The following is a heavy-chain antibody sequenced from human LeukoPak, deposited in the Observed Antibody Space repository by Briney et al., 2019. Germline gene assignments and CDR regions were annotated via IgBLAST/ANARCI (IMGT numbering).Heavy chain of an antibody. CDR2: IHYNGQT. J-gene: IGHJ4*02. V-gene: IGHV4-59*08. Sequence: PSETLSLTCIVSGDSMNTYYWNWIRQHPGGGLEWIGYIHYNGQTDFNPSLKSRVTISLDTSKNEFSLQLKSVTAADTALYYCTTIHDRDSSGWYRFDYWGQGALVTVSS. CDR3: TTIHDRDSSGWYRFDY. D-gene: IGHD6-19*01. CDR1: GDSMNTYY.